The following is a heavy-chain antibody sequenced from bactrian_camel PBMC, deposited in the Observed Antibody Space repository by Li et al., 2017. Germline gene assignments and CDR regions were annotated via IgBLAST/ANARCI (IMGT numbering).Heavy chain of an antibody. CDR3: TPGVY. J-gene: IGHJ4*01. V-gene: IGHV3S54*01. Sequence: HVQLVESGGGLVQPGGSLRLSCSASADALMYMAWFRQAPGKKREGVARIYTGSGNTYYADSVKGRFIISRDDAKNTVFLQLNSLKTEDTAKYYCTPGVYWGQGTQVTVS. CDR1: ADALMY. D-gene: IGHD2*01. CDR2: IYTGSGNT.